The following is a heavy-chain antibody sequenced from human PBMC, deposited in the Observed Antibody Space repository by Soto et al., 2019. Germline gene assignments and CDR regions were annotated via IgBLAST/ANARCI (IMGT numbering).Heavy chain of an antibody. CDR1: GCTFSRYA. J-gene: IGHJ4*02. Sequence: VQLLESGGGLVQPGGYLRLSCADSGCTFSRYAMSWVRQAPGKGLAWVSAISGSCGSTYYADSVKGRCTISRDNTKKTRYMQIKRQRAADTGVYYRAKDPDIFGVLISHWGQGTLGNVSS. CDR3: AKDPDIFGVLISH. CDR2: ISGSCGST. V-gene: IGHV3-23*01. D-gene: IGHD3-3*01.